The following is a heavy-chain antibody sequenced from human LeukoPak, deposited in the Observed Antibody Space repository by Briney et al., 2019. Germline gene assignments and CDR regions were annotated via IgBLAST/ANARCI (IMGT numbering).Heavy chain of an antibody. D-gene: IGHD3-10*01. CDR2: INPNSGGT. J-gene: IGHJ3*02. CDR1: GYTFTCYY. CDR3: ASDTFTMVRGVSPDAFDI. V-gene: IGHV1-2*02. Sequence: ASVKVSCKASGYTFTCYYMHWVRQAPGQGLEWMGWINPNSGGTNYAQKFQGRVTMTRGTSISTAYMELSRLRSDDTAVYYCASDTFTMVRGVSPDAFDIWGQGTMVTVSS.